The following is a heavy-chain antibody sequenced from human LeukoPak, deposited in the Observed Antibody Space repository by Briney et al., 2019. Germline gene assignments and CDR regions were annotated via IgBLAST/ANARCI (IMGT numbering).Heavy chain of an antibody. J-gene: IGHJ4*02. CDR3: AKGNAWYRPTSFDY. Sequence: GGSLRLSCAASGFTFSSYAMTWVRQAPGKRLEWVSAISGSGGNLYHTDSAKGRFIISRDNSKNRVYLQMNSLRPEDAAMYYCAKGNAWYRPTSFDYWGQGSLVSVS. CDR2: ISGSGGNL. CDR1: GFTFSSYA. D-gene: IGHD6-13*01. V-gene: IGHV3-23*01.